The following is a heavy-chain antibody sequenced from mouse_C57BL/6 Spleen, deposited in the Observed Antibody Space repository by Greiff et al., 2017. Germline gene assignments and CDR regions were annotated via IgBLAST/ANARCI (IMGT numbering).Heavy chain of an antibody. CDR3: TSSARGDYYAMDY. J-gene: IGHJ4*01. D-gene: IGHD3-2*02. CDR2: IDPETGGT. Sequence: VQGVESGAELVRPGASVTLSCKASGYTFTDYEMHWVKQTPVHGLEWIGAIDPETGGTAYNQKFKGKAILTADKSSSTAYMELRSLTSEDSAVYDCTSSARGDYYAMDYWGQGTSVTVSS. V-gene: IGHV1-15*01. CDR1: GYTFTDYE.